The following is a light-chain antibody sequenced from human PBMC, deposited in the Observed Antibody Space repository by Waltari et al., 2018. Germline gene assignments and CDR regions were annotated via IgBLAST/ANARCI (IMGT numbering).Light chain of an antibody. CDR3: QHYNNRPPYS. CDR2: GAS. CDR1: QGISNN. V-gene: IGKV3-15*01. Sequence: EIELTQSPATLSASPGERVPLSCRASQGISNNLVWYQHKPGQSPRLLIYGASASATGVPERFSGSGYRTEFTLTISSLQSEDFAVYYCQHYNNRPPYSFGQGTKLDIK. J-gene: IGKJ2*03.